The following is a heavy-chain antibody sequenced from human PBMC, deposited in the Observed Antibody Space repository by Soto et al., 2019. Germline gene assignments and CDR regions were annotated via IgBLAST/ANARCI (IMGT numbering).Heavy chain of an antibody. CDR1: GFTFSSYG. CDR2: IWYDGSNK. D-gene: IGHD2-2*01. Sequence: QVQLVESGGGVVQPGRSPRLSCAASGFTFSSYGMHWVRQAPGKGLEWVAVIWYDGSNKYYADSVKGRFTISRDNSKNTLYLQMNSLRAEDTAVYYCARVRHCSSTSCHQYYYGMDVWGQGTTVTVSS. V-gene: IGHV3-33*01. J-gene: IGHJ6*02. CDR3: ARVRHCSSTSCHQYYYGMDV.